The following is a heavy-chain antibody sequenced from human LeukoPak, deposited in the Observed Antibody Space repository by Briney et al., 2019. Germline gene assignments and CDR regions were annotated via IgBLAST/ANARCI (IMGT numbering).Heavy chain of an antibody. J-gene: IGHJ6*03. D-gene: IGHD1-7*01. CDR3: ARVELAPYYYYMDV. CDR1: GFSISSYE. CDR2: ISSSGSTI. V-gene: IGHV3-48*03. Sequence: GGSLRLSCAASGFSISSYEMNWVRQAPGKGLEWVSHISSSGSTIWCADSVKGRFTISRDNAKNSLYLQMNSLRAEETAVYYCARVELAPYYYYMDVWGKGTTVTVSS.